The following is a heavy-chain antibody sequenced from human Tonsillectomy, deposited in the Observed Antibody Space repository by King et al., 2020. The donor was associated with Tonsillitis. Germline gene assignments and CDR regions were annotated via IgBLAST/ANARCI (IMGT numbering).Heavy chain of an antibody. CDR1: GFTFSSYW. V-gene: IGHV3-7*03. J-gene: IGHJ4*02. D-gene: IGHD4-23*01. CDR3: ARDRPDDGGNVDGFDY. CDR2: IKQDGSEA. Sequence: VQLVESGGGLVQPGGSLRLSSAASGFTFSSYWMTWVRQAPGKGLEWVASIKQDGSEAYYVDSVKGRFTISRDNTKNSLYLQMNSLRAEDTAVYYCARDRPDDGGNVDGFDYGGQGTLVTVS.